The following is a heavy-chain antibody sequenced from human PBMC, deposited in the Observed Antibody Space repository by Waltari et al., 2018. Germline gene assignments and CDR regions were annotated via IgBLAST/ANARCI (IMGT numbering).Heavy chain of an antibody. V-gene: IGHV3-33*01. Sequence: QVQLVESGGGVVQPGRSLRLSCAASVFTFRSYGMPWVRPPPGKGLEWGAVIGEDGSNKDYADSVKGRFTISRDNSKNTLYLQMNSLRAEDTAVYYCARDSGSYYRHLVRSFDYWGQGTLVTVSS. CDR1: VFTFRSYG. D-gene: IGHD1-26*01. CDR3: ARDSGSYYRHLVRSFDY. CDR2: IGEDGSNK. J-gene: IGHJ4*02.